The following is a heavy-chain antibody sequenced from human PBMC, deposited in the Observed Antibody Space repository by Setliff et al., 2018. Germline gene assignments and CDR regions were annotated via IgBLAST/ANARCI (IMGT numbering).Heavy chain of an antibody. V-gene: IGHV4-59*01. CDR3: ARGGVLGTGDFDY. D-gene: IGHD2-8*01. CDR1: GGPISSYF. Sequence: SETLSLTCTVSGGPISSYFWSWIRQPPGKGLEWIGYISHLGITSYNPSLKSRATISVDTSKNQFSLQLTSVTSADTAVYFCARGGVLGTGDFDYWGQGTLGTAPQ. CDR2: ISHLGIT. J-gene: IGHJ4*02.